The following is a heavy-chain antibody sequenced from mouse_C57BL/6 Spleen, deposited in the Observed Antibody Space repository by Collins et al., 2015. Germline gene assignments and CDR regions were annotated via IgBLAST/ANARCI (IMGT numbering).Heavy chain of an antibody. CDR3: ARSLWLREGCYFDY. J-gene: IGHJ2*01. Sequence: QVQLQQSGPELVKPGASVRISCKASGYTFTSYYIHWVKQRPGQGLEWIGWIYPGNVNTKYNEKFKGKATLTADKSSSTAYMQLSSLTSEDSAVYFCARSLWLREGCYFDYWGQGTTLTVSS. CDR2: IYPGNVNT. D-gene: IGHD2-2*01. V-gene: IGHV1S56*01. CDR1: GYTFTSYY.